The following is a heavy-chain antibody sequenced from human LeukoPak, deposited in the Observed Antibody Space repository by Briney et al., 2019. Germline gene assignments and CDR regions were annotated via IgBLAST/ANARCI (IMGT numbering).Heavy chain of an antibody. CDR2: ISGSGGST. D-gene: IGHD6-6*01. V-gene: IGHV3-23*01. CDR3: AKGSIAHQYYFDY. J-gene: IGHJ4*02. CDR1: GFTFSSYA. Sequence: PGGSLRLSCAASGFTFSSYAMSWVRQAPGKGLEWVSAISGSGGSTYYADSVKGRFTISRDNSKNTLYPQMNSLRAEDTAVYYCAKGSIAHQYYFDYWGQGTLVTVSS.